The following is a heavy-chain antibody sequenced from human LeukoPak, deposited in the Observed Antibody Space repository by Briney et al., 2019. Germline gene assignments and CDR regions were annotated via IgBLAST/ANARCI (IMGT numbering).Heavy chain of an antibody. D-gene: IGHD5-12*01. CDR1: GFTFSSYA. CDR3: AKPIFPSGYDTGFDY. Sequence: QPGASLRLSCAASGFTFSSYAMSCVRQAPGKRLEWASAISGSGGSTYYGEAEKGRFTISRDNSKSTLYLQMNSLRAEDTAVYYCAKPIFPSGYDTGFDYWGQGALVTVSS. V-gene: IGHV3-23*01. J-gene: IGHJ4*02. CDR2: ISGSGGST.